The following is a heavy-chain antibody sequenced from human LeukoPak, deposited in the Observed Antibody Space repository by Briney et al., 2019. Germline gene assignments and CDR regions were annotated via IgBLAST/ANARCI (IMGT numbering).Heavy chain of an antibody. CDR1: GGSISSGDYY. J-gene: IGHJ5*02. D-gene: IGHD3-3*01. Sequence: PSETLSLTCTVSGGSISSGDYYWGWIRQPPGKGLEWIGSIYYSGSTYYIPSLKSRVTISVDTSKNQFSLKLSSVTAADTAVYYCARHGRSGPGQLNWFDPWGQGTLVTVSS. CDR2: IYYSGST. V-gene: IGHV4-39*01. CDR3: ARHGRSGPGQLNWFDP.